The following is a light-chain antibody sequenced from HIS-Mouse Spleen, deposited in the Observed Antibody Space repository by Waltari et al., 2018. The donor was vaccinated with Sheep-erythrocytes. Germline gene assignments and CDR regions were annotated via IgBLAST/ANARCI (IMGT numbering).Light chain of an antibody. CDR2: EGS. V-gene: IGLV2-23*01. J-gene: IGLJ3*02. CDR3: CSYAGSSTFWV. Sequence: QSALTQPASVSGSPGPSITISCTVTSSDGGSYNLVSWYQQHPGKAPKLMIYEGSKRPSGVSNRFSGSKSGNTASLTISGLQAEDEADYYCCSYAGSSTFWVFGGGTKLTVL. CDR1: SSDGGSYNL.